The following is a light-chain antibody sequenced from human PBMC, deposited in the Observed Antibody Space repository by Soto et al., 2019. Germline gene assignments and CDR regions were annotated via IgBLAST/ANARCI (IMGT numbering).Light chain of an antibody. CDR1: QSVSSK. J-gene: IGKJ5*01. Sequence: IVVTESPAPLSVSPGERATFSCRASQSVSSKLAWYQQKPGQAPRLVIYDASTRATGFPATFSGSGSGTEFTLTISDLQSEDFAVYYCQQYYNWPYTFGQGTRLEI. CDR3: QQYYNWPYT. V-gene: IGKV3-15*01. CDR2: DAS.